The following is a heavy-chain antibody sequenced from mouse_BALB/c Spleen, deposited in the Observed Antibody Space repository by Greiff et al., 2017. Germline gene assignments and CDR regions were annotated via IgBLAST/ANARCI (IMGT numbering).Heavy chain of an antibody. CDR1: GYAFSSYW. CDR3: ERETTAHYFDY. D-gene: IGHD1-2*01. J-gene: IGHJ2*01. Sequence: VQLLQSGGELVRPGSSVKISCEASGYAFSSYWMNWVQQRPGQGLEWVGQICPGDGDTNSNEKFKGKATLTADKSSSTAYMQLSSITSEDSAVYCCERETTAHYFDYWGQGTTLTVSS. CDR2: ICPGDGDT. V-gene: IGHV1-80*01.